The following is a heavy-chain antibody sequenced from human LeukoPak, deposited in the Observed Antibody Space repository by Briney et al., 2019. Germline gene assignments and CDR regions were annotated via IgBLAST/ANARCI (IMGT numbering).Heavy chain of an antibody. CDR3: ASTSSCSGGSCYYFDY. Sequence: PSETLSLTCAVYGGSFSGYYWSWIRQPPGKGLEWIGEINHSGSTNYNPSLKSRVTISVDTSKNQFSLKLSSVTAADTAVYYCASTSSCSGGSCYYFDYWGQGTLVTVSS. D-gene: IGHD2-15*01. CDR1: GGSFSGYY. V-gene: IGHV4-34*01. J-gene: IGHJ4*02. CDR2: INHSGST.